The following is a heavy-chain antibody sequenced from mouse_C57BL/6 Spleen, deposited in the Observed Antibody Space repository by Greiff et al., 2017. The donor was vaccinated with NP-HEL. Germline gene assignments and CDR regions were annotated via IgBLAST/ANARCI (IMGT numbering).Heavy chain of an antibody. CDR3: ARLSDYDYDDWYFDV. CDR2: ISNGGGST. CDR1: GFTFSDYY. J-gene: IGHJ1*03. D-gene: IGHD2-4*01. V-gene: IGHV5-12*01. Sequence: EVQRVESGGGLVQPGGSLKLSCAASGFTFSDYYMYWVRQTPEKRLEWVAYISNGGGSTYYLDTVKGRFTISRDNAKNTLYLQMSRLKSEDTAMYYCARLSDYDYDDWYFDVWGTGTTVTVSS.